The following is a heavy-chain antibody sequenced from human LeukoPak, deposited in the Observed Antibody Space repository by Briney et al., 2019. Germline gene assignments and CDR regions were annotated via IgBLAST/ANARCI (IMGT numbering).Heavy chain of an antibody. Sequence: GGFLRLSCAASGFTVSTSYMTWVRQAPGKGLDWVSVIYSGGSTYYADSVKGRFTFSRDKSKNTLYLQMNSLRAEDAAVYYCAKGNFRDGSDYWGQGTLVTVSS. CDR1: GFTVSTSY. CDR2: IYSGGST. J-gene: IGHJ4*02. CDR3: AKGNFRDGSDY. D-gene: IGHD5-24*01. V-gene: IGHV3-66*01.